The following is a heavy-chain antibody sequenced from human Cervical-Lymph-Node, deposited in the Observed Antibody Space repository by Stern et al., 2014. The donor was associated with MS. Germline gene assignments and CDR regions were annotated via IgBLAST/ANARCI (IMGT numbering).Heavy chain of an antibody. D-gene: IGHD5-18*01. CDR1: GFTFSSYG. Sequence: VQLVESGGGVVQPGRSLRLSCAASGFTFSSYGMHWVRQAPGKGLEWVAVIWYDGSNKYYADSGKGRFNISRDNSKNTLYLQMNSLRAEDTAVYYCARDQRYSYGRFTGFDYWGQGTLVTVSS. CDR2: IWYDGSNK. CDR3: ARDQRYSYGRFTGFDY. V-gene: IGHV3-33*01. J-gene: IGHJ4*02.